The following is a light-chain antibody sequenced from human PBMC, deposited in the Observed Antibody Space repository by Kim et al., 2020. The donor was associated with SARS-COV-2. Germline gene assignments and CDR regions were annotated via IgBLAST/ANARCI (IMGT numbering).Light chain of an antibody. V-gene: IGKV1-5*01. CDR3: QQYSTYWVT. J-gene: IGKJ4*01. Sequence: ASVGDRVTITCRASQSIRNWWAWYQQKPGKAPKLLIYDASGLESGVPSRFSGSGSGTDFTLTISGLQPDDFATYYCQQYSTYWVTFGGGTKVEIK. CDR1: QSIRNW. CDR2: DAS.